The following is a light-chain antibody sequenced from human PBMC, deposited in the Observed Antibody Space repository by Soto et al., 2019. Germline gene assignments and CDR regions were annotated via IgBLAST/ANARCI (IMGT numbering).Light chain of an antibody. Sequence: DVVMTQSPLSLPVTLGQPASISCRSSQSLVYRDGNVHLTWFQQRPGQSPRRLIYGVSNRDSGVPDRFSGSASDIDFTLKISRVEAEDVGVYYCMQTTHWPHTFGQGTKLEIK. CDR1: QSLVYRDGNVH. CDR2: GVS. CDR3: MQTTHWPHT. J-gene: IGKJ2*01. V-gene: IGKV2-30*01.